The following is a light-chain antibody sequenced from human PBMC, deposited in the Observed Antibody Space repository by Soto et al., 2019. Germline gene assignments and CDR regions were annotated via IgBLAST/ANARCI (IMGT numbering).Light chain of an antibody. CDR3: CSYAGSPSYV. V-gene: IGLV2-11*01. Sequence: QSALTQPRSVSGSPGQSVTISCTGTSSDVGGYNYFSWYQQHPGKAPKVMIYDVSDRPSGVPDRFSGSKSGNTASLTISGLQDEEEADYYCCSYAGSPSYVFGAGTKLTVL. J-gene: IGLJ1*01. CDR2: DVS. CDR1: SSDVGGYNY.